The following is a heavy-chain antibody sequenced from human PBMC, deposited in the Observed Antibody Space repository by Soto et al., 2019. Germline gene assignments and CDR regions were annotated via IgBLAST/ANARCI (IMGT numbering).Heavy chain of an antibody. D-gene: IGHD1-26*01. CDR2: INHSGST. Sequence: QVQLQQWGAGLLKPSETLSLTCAVYGGSFSGYSWTWIRQSPGKGLEGIGQINHSGSTNSNPSVKSRVNISLVLSQNQFSLELTSVTDADTAVYYCARGLFSENYYSGGWYYFDYWGQGTLVTVPS. J-gene: IGHJ4*02. V-gene: IGHV4-34*01. CDR3: ARGLFSENYYSGGWYYFDY. CDR1: GGSFSGYS.